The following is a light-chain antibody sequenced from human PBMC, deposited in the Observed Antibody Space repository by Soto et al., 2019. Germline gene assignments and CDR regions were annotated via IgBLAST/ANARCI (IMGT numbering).Light chain of an antibody. CDR1: SSDIGGYNY. CDR2: EVT. Sequence: QSALTQPPSASGSPGQSVTISCTGTSSDIGGYNYVSWYQHHPGKAPKLMIYEVTKRPSGVPDRFSGSKSGNTASLTVSGLQAEDEADYYCSSNAGSNKRVFGGGTKLTV. V-gene: IGLV2-8*01. CDR3: SSNAGSNKRV. J-gene: IGLJ3*02.